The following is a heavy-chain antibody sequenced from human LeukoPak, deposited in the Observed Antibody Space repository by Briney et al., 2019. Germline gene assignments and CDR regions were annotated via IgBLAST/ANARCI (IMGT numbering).Heavy chain of an antibody. CDR1: GFTFSNYA. D-gene: IGHD2-2*01. CDR3: AKDRRRSSSCCDWFDS. CDR2: ITGSGGSI. Sequence: GGSLRLSCAASGFTFSNYAMSWVRQAPGKGLEWVSSITGSGGSIDYADSVKGRFTISRDNSKNTLHLEMNSLRAEDTAVYYCAKDRRRSSSCCDWFDSWGQGTLVTVSS. V-gene: IGHV3-23*01. J-gene: IGHJ5*01.